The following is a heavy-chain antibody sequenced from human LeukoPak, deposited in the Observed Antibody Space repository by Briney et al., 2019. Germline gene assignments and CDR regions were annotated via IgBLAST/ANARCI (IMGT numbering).Heavy chain of an antibody. J-gene: IGHJ4*02. Sequence: GSLRLSCAASGFTFDDYGMHWVRQAPGKGLEWVSSITSSSTYIYYADSVKGRFTISRDNAKNSLYLQMNSLRAEDTAVYYCARHRTASDYWGQGTLATVSS. D-gene: IGHD3-16*02. V-gene: IGHV3-21*01. CDR1: GFTFDDYG. CDR3: ARHRTASDY. CDR2: ITSSSTYI.